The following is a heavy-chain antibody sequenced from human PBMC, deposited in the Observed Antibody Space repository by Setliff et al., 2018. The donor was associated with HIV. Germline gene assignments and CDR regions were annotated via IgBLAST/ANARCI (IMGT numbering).Heavy chain of an antibody. Sequence: SVKVSCKASGFTFTNSAVQWVRQARGQRLEWIGWIVVGSGNTSYAQKFQERVTITRDMSTSRAYMELSGLRTEDTAVYYCAADPQTGTTSYDAFDIWGQGTVVTVSS. CDR2: IVVGSGNT. CDR3: AADPQTGTTSYDAFDI. V-gene: IGHV1-58*01. CDR1: GFTFTNSA. J-gene: IGHJ3*02. D-gene: IGHD1-7*01.